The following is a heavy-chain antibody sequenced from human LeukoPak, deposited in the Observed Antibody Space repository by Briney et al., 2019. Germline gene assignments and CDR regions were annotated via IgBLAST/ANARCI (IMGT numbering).Heavy chain of an antibody. D-gene: IGHD1-26*01. V-gene: IGHV3-48*02. CDR1: GFTFSSSS. CDR3: ARVEGALPYLDY. Sequence: GGSLRLSSAASGFTFSSSSMNWVRQAPGQGLEWVSYISSSSNIIYYADSVKGRFAISRDNAKNSLYLQMNSLRDDDTAVYYCARVEGALPYLDYWGRGTLVTVSS. J-gene: IGHJ4*02. CDR2: ISSSSNII.